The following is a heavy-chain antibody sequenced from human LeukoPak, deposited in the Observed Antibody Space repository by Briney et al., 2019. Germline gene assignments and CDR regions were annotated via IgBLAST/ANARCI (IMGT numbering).Heavy chain of an antibody. CDR3: ARAGGYRRGWFDP. CDR2: IYYSGST. CDR1: GGSVGSGSYY. J-gene: IGHJ5*02. V-gene: IGHV4-61*01. Sequence: SETLSLTCTVSGGSVGSGSYYWSWIRQPPGKGLEWIGYIYYSGSTNYNPSLKSRVTISVDTSKNQFSLKLSSVTAADTAVYYCARAGGYRRGWFDPWGQGTLVTVSS. D-gene: IGHD6-25*01.